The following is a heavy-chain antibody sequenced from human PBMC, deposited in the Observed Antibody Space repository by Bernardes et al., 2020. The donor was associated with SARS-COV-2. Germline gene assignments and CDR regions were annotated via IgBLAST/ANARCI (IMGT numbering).Heavy chain of an antibody. Sequence: GETLSLSCAASGFTFNGSAMHWVRQDPGPGLAWVSGLSWTSGSIGYADSVKGRFTISRDNAKNSLYLQMNSLRAEDTALYYCAKDRDPVGATVDSWGQGTLVTGSA. V-gene: IGHV3-9*01. CDR3: AKDRDPVGATVDS. J-gene: IGHJ4*02. D-gene: IGHD1-26*01. CDR2: LSWTSGSI. CDR1: GFTFNGSA.